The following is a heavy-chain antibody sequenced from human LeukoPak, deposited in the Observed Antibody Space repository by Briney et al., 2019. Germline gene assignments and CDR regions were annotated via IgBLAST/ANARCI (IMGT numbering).Heavy chain of an antibody. CDR1: GYSISSGYY. J-gene: IGHJ6*03. D-gene: IGHD5-12*01. CDR2: IYYSGST. CDR3: ARAAGYTGTGGYYYYYMDV. V-gene: IGHV4-38-2*02. Sequence: SETLSLTCTVSGYSISSGYYWGWIRQPPGKGLEWIGSIYYSGSTYYNPSLKSRVTISVDTSKNQFSLKLSSVTAADTAVYYCARAAGYTGTGGYYYYYMDVWGKGTTVTISS.